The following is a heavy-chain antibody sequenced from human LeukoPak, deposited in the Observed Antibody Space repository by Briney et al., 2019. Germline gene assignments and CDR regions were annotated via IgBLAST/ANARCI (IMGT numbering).Heavy chain of an antibody. CDR2: ISSSSSYI. Sequence: GRSLRLSCAASGFTFSSYAMNWVRQAPGKGLEWVSSISSSSSYIYYADSVKGRFTISRDNAKNSLYLQMNSLRAEDTAVYYCAIKSIAVASTHPIWGQGTMVTVSS. J-gene: IGHJ3*02. CDR3: AIKSIAVASTHPI. D-gene: IGHD6-19*01. CDR1: GFTFSSYA. V-gene: IGHV3-21*01.